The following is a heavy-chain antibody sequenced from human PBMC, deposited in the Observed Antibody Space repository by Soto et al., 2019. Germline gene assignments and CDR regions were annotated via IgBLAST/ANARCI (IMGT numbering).Heavy chain of an antibody. V-gene: IGHV1-69*13. CDR1: GGTFSSYA. J-gene: IGHJ4*02. CDR2: IIPIFGTA. Sequence: SVKVSCKASGGTFSSYAISWVRQAPGQGLEWMGGIIPIFGTANYAQKFQGRVTITADESTSTAYMELSSLRSEDTAVYYCARSYDFWSGLDYWGQGTLVTVSS. CDR3: ARSYDFWSGLDY. D-gene: IGHD3-3*01.